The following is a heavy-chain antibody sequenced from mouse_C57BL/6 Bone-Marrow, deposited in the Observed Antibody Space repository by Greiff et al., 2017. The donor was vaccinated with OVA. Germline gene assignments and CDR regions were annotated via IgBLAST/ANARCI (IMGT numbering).Heavy chain of an antibody. CDR1: GYAFSSSW. CDR3: ARHEDGYYASYFDY. CDR2: LYPGDGDT. D-gene: IGHD2-3*01. V-gene: IGHV1-82*01. Sequence: QVQLKQSGPELVKPGASVKISCKASGYAFSSSWMTWVKQRPGKGLEWIGRLYPGDGDTNYNGKFKGKATLTADKSSSTAYMQLSSLTSEDSAVYFCARHEDGYYASYFDYWGQGTTLTVSS. J-gene: IGHJ2*01.